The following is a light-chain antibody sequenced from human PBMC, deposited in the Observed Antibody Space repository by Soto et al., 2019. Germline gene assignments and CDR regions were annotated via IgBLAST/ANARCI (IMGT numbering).Light chain of an antibody. CDR1: QSIDKY. V-gene: IGKV1-39*01. CDR2: AAS. J-gene: IGKJ2*01. Sequence: DIQMTQSPSSLSASVGDRVTITCRASQSIDKYLNWYQQKPGKAPKLLIYAASSLQSGVPSSFSGSGSGTDFTLTISRLQPEDFSAYYCQQSYTYPYTFGQGTNLEIK. CDR3: QQSYTYPYT.